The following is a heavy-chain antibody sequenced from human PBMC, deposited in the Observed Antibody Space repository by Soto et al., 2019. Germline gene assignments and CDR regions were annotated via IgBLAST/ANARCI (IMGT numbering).Heavy chain of an antibody. Sequence: ASVKVSCKASGGTFSSYAISWVRQAPGQGLEWMGGIIPIFGTANYAQKFQGRVTITADESTSTAYMELSSLRSEDTAVYYCARVLHTAMVKRPHYYYGMDVWGQGTTVTVSS. V-gene: IGHV1-69*13. D-gene: IGHD5-18*01. CDR1: GGTFSSYA. CDR2: IIPIFGTA. CDR3: ARVLHTAMVKRPHYYYGMDV. J-gene: IGHJ6*02.